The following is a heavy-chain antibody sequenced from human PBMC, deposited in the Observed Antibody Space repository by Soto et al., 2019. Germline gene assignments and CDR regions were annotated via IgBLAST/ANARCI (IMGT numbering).Heavy chain of an antibody. V-gene: IGHV1-18*01. CDR1: GYTFTSYG. Sequence: QVQLVQSGAEVKKPGASVKVSCKASGYTFTSYGISWVRQAPGQGLEWMGWISAYNGNTNYAQKLQGRVTMTTDTSSSTAYMELRSLRSDDTAVYYCARAYDFWSGYSPGGFDYSGQGTLVTDSS. J-gene: IGHJ4*02. D-gene: IGHD3-3*01. CDR2: ISAYNGNT. CDR3: ARAYDFWSGYSPGGFDY.